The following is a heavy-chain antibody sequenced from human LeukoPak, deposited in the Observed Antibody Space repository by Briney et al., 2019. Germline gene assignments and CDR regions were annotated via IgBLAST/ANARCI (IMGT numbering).Heavy chain of an antibody. J-gene: IGHJ4*02. CDR2: ISSSSSYI. CDR3: ASAGYYYDSSGYSFDY. D-gene: IGHD3-22*01. V-gene: IGHV3-21*01. CDR1: GFTFSSYS. Sequence: GGSLRLSCAASGFTFSSYSMNWVRQAPGKGLEWVSSISSSSSYIYYADSVKGRFTISRDNAKNSLYLQMNSLRAEDTAVYYCASAGYYYDSSGYSFDYWGQGTLVTVSS.